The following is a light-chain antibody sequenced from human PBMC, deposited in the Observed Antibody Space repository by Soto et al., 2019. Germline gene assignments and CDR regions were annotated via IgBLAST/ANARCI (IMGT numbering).Light chain of an antibody. CDR2: DAS. CDR1: QDISNY. CDR3: QQYDNLPYT. Sequence: QMTQSPSSLSASVGDTVTITCQASQDISNYLNWHQQKPGRAPKLLIYDASKLETGVPSRCSGSGSGTDFAFTISSLQPEDVATYYCQQYDNLPYTFGQGTKLEIE. J-gene: IGKJ2*01. V-gene: IGKV1-33*01.